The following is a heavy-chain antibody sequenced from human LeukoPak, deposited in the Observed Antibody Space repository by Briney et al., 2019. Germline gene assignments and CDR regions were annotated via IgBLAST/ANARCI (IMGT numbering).Heavy chain of an antibody. Sequence: GGSLRLSCAASGFTFGDYYMSWIRQAPGKRLEWISYITGTGVTIHYSDSAKGRFTISRDNAKNSLSLLMNSLRGEDTAVYYCATHGGGGYDEDDAFNIWGQGTMVTVSS. J-gene: IGHJ3*02. CDR2: ITGTGVTI. CDR1: GFTFGDYY. D-gene: IGHD5-12*01. V-gene: IGHV3-11*01. CDR3: ATHGGGGYDEDDAFNI.